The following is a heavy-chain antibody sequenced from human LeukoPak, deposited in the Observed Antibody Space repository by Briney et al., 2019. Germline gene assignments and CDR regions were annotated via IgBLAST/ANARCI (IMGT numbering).Heavy chain of an antibody. J-gene: IGHJ6*03. CDR2: IYYSGST. CDR3: ARHYYYYYMDV. Sequence: SETLSLTCTVSGGSISSYYWSWIRQPPGKGLEWIGYIYYSGSTNYNPSLKSRVTISVDTSKNQFSLKLSSVTAADTAVYYCARHYYYYYMDVWGKGTTVTVSS. CDR1: GGSISSYY. V-gene: IGHV4-59*08.